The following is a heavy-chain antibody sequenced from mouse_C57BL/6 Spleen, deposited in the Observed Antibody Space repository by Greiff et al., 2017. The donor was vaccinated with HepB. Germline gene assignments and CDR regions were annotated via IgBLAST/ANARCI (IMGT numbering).Heavy chain of an antibody. V-gene: IGHV1-82*01. CDR1: GYAFSSSW. Sequence: QVQLQQSGPELVKPGASVKISCKASGYAFSSSWMNWVKQRPGKGLEWIGRIYPGDGDTNYNGKFTGKATLTADKSSSTAYMQLSSLTSEDSAVYFCARGGLRRDYYAMDYWGQGTSVTVSS. CDR2: IYPGDGDT. J-gene: IGHJ4*01. CDR3: ARGGLRRDYYAMDY. D-gene: IGHD2-4*01.